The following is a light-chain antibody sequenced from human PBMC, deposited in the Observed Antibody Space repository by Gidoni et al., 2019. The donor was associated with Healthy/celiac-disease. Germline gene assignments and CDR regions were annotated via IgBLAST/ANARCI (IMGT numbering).Light chain of an antibody. CDR2: DAS. Sequence: IVLTQSPATLSLSPGERATLSCRASQSVSSYLAWYQQKPGQAHRLLIYDASNRATGIPARFSGSGSGTDFTLTISSLEPEDVAVYYCQQRSNWYTFGQGTKLEIK. J-gene: IGKJ2*01. CDR1: QSVSSY. V-gene: IGKV3-11*01. CDR3: QQRSNWYT.